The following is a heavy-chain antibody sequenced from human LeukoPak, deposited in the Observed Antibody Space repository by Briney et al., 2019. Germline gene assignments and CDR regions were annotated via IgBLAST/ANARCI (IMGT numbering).Heavy chain of an antibody. CDR1: GFTFSDAW. Sequence: GGSLRLSCAASGFTFSDAWMSWVRQAPGEGLEWVGRIKSKTGGGTTDYAAPVKGRFSISRDDSKNTLYLQMNSLRAEDTAVYYCAKGYSSGYYSDAFDVWGQGTMVTVSS. CDR3: AKGYSSGYYSDAFDV. D-gene: IGHD3-22*01. J-gene: IGHJ3*01. CDR2: IKSKTGGGTT. V-gene: IGHV3-15*01.